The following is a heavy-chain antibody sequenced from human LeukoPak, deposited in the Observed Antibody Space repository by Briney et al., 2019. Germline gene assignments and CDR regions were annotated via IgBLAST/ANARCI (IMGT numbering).Heavy chain of an antibody. J-gene: IGHJ4*02. D-gene: IGHD2/OR15-2a*01. CDR1: GFTFDDYA. V-gene: IGHV3-9*01. CDR3: ARDDYFRLGH. Sequence: QTGGSLRLSCAASGFTFDDYAMHWVRQAPGKGLEWVSGISWNSGSIGYADSVRGRFTISRDNAQKSLYLQMNSLRAEDTAIYYCARDDYFRLGHWGQGTLVTVSS. CDR2: ISWNSGSI.